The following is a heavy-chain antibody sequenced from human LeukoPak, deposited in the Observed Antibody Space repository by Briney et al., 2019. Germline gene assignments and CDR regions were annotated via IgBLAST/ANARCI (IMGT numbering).Heavy chain of an antibody. CDR1: GYTFTGYY. CDR3: ARSPLWYYYMDV. D-gene: IGHD2-21*01. CDR2: INPNSGGT. J-gene: IGHJ6*03. V-gene: IGHV1-2*06. Sequence: GASVKVSCTASGYTFTGYYMRWVRQAPGQGLEWMGRINPNSGGTNYAQKFQGRVTMTRDTSISTAYMEMSRLRSDDTAVYYCARSPLWYYYMDVWGKGTTVTVSS.